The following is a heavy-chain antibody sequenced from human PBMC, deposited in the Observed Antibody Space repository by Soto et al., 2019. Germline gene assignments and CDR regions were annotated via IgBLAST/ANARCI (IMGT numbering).Heavy chain of an antibody. D-gene: IGHD3-3*01. Sequence: ASVKVSCKASGYTFSSHAMHWVRQAPGQRLEWMGWINAGNGNTKYSQNFQGRVAITRDTSASIAYMELRSLRSEDTAVYYCARDGARITVFGVVYYFDYWGQGTLVTVSS. CDR1: GYTFSSHA. CDR2: INAGNGNT. CDR3: ARDGARITVFGVVYYFDY. V-gene: IGHV1-3*01. J-gene: IGHJ4*02.